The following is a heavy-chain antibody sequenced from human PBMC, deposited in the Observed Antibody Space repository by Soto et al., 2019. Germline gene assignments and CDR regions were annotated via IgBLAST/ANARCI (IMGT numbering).Heavy chain of an antibody. CDR1: GYNFMPYG. CDR3: ARDLDPSGSYYTDY. D-gene: IGHD3-10*01. V-gene: IGHV1-18*04. Sequence: ASVKVSCKATGYNFMPYGVNWVRQAPGQGLEWMGWISPWKGNTNYAQSFQGRVTMTTDTSTSTAYMELRSLTSDDTAVYYCARDLDPSGSYYTDYWGPGTLVTVSS. J-gene: IGHJ4*02. CDR2: ISPWKGNT.